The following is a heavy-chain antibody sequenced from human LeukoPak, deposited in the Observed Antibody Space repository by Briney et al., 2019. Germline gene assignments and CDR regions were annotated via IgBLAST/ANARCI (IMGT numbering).Heavy chain of an antibody. CDR3: ARGNKWPQQISFDY. CDR2: IYYSGST. Sequence: SETLSLTCTVSGGSISSGDYYWSWIRQPPGKGLEWIGYIYYSGSTYYSPSLKSRVTISVDTSKNQFSLKLSPVTAADTAVYYCARGNKWPQQISFDYGARGPLVPVPS. J-gene: IGHJ4*02. CDR1: GGSISSGDYY. D-gene: IGHD2-8*01. V-gene: IGHV4-30-4*01.